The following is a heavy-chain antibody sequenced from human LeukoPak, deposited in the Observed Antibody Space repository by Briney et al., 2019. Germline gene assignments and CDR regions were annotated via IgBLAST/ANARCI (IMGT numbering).Heavy chain of an antibody. V-gene: IGHV3-7*01. CDR2: IKQDGSEK. J-gene: IGHJ4*02. CDR3: ARELAVGTGAYNY. D-gene: IGHD6-13*01. CDR1: GFTFSSYW. Sequence: PGGSLRLSCAASGFTFSSYWMSWVRQAPGKGLEWVANIKQDGSEKYYVDSVKGRFTISRDNAKNSLYLQMNSLRAEDTAVYYCARELAVGTGAYNYWGQGTPVTVSS.